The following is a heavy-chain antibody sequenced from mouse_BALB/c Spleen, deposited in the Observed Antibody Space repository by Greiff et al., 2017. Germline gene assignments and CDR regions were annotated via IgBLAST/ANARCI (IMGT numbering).Heavy chain of an antibody. CDR1: GFTFSDYY. D-gene: IGHD1-1*01. J-gene: IGHJ2*01. Sequence: DVQLVESGGGLVKPGGSLKLSCAASGFTFSDYYMYWVRQTPEKRLEWVATISDGGSYTYYPDSVKGRFTISRDNAKNNLYLQMSSLKSEDTAMYYCARAYYYGSYYFDYWGQGTTLTVSS. CDR3: ARAYYYGSYYFDY. CDR2: ISDGGSYT. V-gene: IGHV5-4*02.